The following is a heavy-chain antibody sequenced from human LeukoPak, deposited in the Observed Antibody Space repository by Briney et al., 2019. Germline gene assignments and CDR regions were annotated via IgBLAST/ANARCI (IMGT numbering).Heavy chain of an antibody. D-gene: IGHD3-3*01. CDR3: ARDRVRFLEWSYNWFDP. CDR2: IYYSGST. Sequence: PSETLSLTCTVSGGSISSSSYYWGWIRQPPGKGLEWIGSIYYSGSTYYNPSLKSRVTISVDTSKNQFSLKLSSVTAADTAVYYCARDRVRFLEWSYNWFDPWGQGTLVTVSS. J-gene: IGHJ5*02. V-gene: IGHV4-39*07. CDR1: GGSISSSSYY.